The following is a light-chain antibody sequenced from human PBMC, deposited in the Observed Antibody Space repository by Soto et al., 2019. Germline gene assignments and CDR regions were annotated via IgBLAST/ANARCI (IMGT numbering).Light chain of an antibody. J-gene: IGKJ1*01. CDR3: QQYNSYSPWT. V-gene: IGKV1-5*01. CDR1: QYISTY. CDR2: VAS. Sequence: QITHFPSPFSDPVGPSPPIPYRPSQYISTYLNWYQQKPGKAPKLLIYVASNLQSGVPSRFSGSGSGTEFTLTISSLQPDDFATYYCQQYNSYSPWTFGQGTKVDIK.